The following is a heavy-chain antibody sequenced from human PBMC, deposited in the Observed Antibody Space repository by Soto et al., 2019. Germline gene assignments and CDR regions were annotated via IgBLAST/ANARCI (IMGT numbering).Heavy chain of an antibody. CDR2: ITGSGGTI. V-gene: IGHV3-23*01. Sequence: GGSLRLSCAASGFSFSKFAMIWVRQAPGKGQEWVSGITGSGGTIEYAASVKGRFTISRDNSKNTVYLQMNSLRAEDTALYFCAKDAVTGDALWLVADWGQGTMVPVSS. CDR3: AKDAVTGDALWLVAD. CDR1: GFSFSKFA. J-gene: IGHJ4*02. D-gene: IGHD3-9*01.